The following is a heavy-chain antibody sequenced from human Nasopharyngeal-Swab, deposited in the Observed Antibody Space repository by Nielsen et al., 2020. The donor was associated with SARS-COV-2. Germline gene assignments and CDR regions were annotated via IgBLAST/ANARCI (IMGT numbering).Heavy chain of an antibody. D-gene: IGHD5-18*01. CDR3: ARDQLGDTAMVTLDY. CDR1: GFTFSSYA. Sequence: GGSLRLSCAASGFTFSSYAMHWVRKAPGKGLEWVAVISYDGSNKYYADSVKGRFTISRDNSKNTLYLQMNSLRAEDTAVYYGARDQLGDTAMVTLDYWGQGTLVTVSS. J-gene: IGHJ4*02. V-gene: IGHV3-30-3*01. CDR2: ISYDGSNK.